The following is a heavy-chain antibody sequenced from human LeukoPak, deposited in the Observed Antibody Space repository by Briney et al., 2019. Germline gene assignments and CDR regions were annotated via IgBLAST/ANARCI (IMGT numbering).Heavy chain of an antibody. Sequence: TSETLSLTCTVSGGSISSHYWSWIRQPPGKGLEWIGYIYYSGSTNYNPSLKSRVTISVDTSKNQFSLKLSSVTAADTAVYYCARGRDGYNFDPDAFDIWGQGTMVTVSS. J-gene: IGHJ3*02. CDR2: IYYSGST. CDR1: GGSISSHY. D-gene: IGHD5-24*01. V-gene: IGHV4-59*11. CDR3: ARGRDGYNFDPDAFDI.